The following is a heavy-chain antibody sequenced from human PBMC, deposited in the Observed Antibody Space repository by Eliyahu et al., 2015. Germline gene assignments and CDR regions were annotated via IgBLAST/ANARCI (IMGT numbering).Heavy chain of an antibody. J-gene: IGHJ4*02. CDR3: TTSTVTTGFDY. D-gene: IGHD4-17*01. Sequence: EVQLVESGGGLVKPGGSLXLSCAXSGFXFSNAWMSXVRQAPGKGLEWVGRIKSKTDGGTTDYAAPVKGRFTISRDDSKNTLYLQMNSLKTEDTAVYYCTTSTVTTGFDYWGQGTLVTVSS. CDR1: GFXFSNAW. CDR2: IKSKTDGGTT. V-gene: IGHV3-15*01.